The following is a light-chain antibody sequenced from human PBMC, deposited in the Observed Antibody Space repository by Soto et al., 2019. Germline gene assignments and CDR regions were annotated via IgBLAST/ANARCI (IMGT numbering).Light chain of an antibody. J-gene: IGKJ1*01. Sequence: EIXMMQSPAPLSVSPGERATLSCRASPSVSSNLAWYQQKPGQAPRLLIYGASTSATGITARFSGSRSGTEFTPTNTSLQSVDVAHDYGQQDNNWPRAFGQGTEMYIK. CDR3: QQDNNWPRA. V-gene: IGKV3-15*01. CDR1: PSVSSN. CDR2: GAS.